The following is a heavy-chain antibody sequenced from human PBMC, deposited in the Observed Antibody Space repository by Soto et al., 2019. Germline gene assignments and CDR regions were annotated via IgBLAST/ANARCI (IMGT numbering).Heavy chain of an antibody. V-gene: IGHV3-23*01. D-gene: IGHD2-2*01. Sequence: GGSLRLSCAASGFTFSSYAMGWVRQGPGKGLEWVAVVSIGGSTHCADSVRGRFTISRDNSKNTLYLQMNSLRAEDTAVYYYAKTIGNNIVVVPAAIPYYYYGMDVWGQGTTVTVSS. CDR1: GFTFSSYA. CDR2: VSIGGST. J-gene: IGHJ6*02. CDR3: AKTIGNNIVVVPAAIPYYYYGMDV.